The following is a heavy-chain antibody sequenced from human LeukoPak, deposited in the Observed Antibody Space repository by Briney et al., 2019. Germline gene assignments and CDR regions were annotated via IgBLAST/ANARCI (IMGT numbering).Heavy chain of an antibody. CDR1: GFTFSSYS. CDR2: SKSKGSGGTA. J-gene: IGHJ4*02. CDR3: ATYGGYYDSSGSLKFYFNY. Sequence: GGSLRLSCAASGFTFSSYSMNWVRQAPGKGLEWVGHSKSKGSGGTADYAAPVKGRFTISRDDSENTQYVQMNSLKTEDTAVYYCATYGGYYDSSGSLKFYFNYWGQGTLVTVSS. D-gene: IGHD3-22*01. V-gene: IGHV3-15*01.